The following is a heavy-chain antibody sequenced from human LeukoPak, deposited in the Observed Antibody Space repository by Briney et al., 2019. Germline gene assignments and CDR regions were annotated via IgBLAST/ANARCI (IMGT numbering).Heavy chain of an antibody. Sequence: GESLKISCQASGYIFTSNWIGWVRQMPGKGLESMGLIYPADSDTTYSPSFQGQVTISADKSISTVYLQWSSLKASDTAMYYCARHLSYSSGWYRTYYFDYWGQGTLVTVSS. CDR2: IYPADSDT. CDR1: GYIFTSNW. D-gene: IGHD6-19*01. V-gene: IGHV5-51*01. CDR3: ARHLSYSSGWYRTYYFDY. J-gene: IGHJ4*02.